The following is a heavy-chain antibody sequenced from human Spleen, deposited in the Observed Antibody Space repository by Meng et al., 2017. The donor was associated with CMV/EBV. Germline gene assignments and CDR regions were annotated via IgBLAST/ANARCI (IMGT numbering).Heavy chain of an antibody. CDR1: GGSFSGYY. V-gene: IGHV4-34*01. D-gene: IGHD6-13*01. Sequence: GPLRLSCAVYGGSFSGYYWSWIRQPPGKGLEWIGEINHSGSTNYNPSLKSRVTISVDTSKNQFSLKLSSVTAADTAVYYCARDCVHQRKQLPPPYYYGMDVWGQGTTVTVSS. CDR2: INHSGST. CDR3: ARDCVHQRKQLPPPYYYGMDV. J-gene: IGHJ6*02.